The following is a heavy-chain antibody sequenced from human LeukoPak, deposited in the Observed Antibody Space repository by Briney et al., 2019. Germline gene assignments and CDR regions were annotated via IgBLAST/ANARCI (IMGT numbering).Heavy chain of an antibody. J-gene: IGHJ4*02. CDR1: GYSIRSGYY. CDR2: IYDSGST. D-gene: IGHD1-26*01. Sequence: PSETLSLTCAVSGYSIRSGYYWGWIRQPPGKGLEWIGTIYDSGSTYYNPSLQSRVTISVDTSKNQFSLKLSSVTAADTAVYYCGREWEGGTYDYWGQGTLVTVSS. CDR3: GREWEGGTYDY. V-gene: IGHV4-38-2*02.